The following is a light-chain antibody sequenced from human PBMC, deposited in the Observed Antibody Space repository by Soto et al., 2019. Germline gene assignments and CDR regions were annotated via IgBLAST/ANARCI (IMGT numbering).Light chain of an antibody. CDR2: DVA. CDR3: CSYAGNPWV. J-gene: IGLJ3*02. Sequence: QSALTQPRSVSGSRGRSVTISCIGTSSDVGGYNRVSWYRQDPGKAPKLIIYDVANRPSGVPDRFSGAKSGNTASLTISGLQAEDEADYYCCSYAGNPWVFGGGTQLTVL. CDR1: SSDVGGYNR. V-gene: IGLV2-11*01.